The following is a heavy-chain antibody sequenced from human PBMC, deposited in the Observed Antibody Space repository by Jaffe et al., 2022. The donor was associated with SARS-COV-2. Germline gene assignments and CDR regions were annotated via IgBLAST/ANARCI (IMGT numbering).Heavy chain of an antibody. CDR1: GYTFTSYA. V-gene: IGHV7-4-1*02. J-gene: IGHJ5*02. Sequence: QVQLVQSGSELKKPGASVKVSCKASGYTFTSYAMNWVRQAPGQGLEWMGWINTNTGNPTYAQGFTGRFVFSLDTSVSTAYLQISSLKAEDTAVYYCARFGPSNRPVADPVSWFDPWGQGTLVTVSS. D-gene: IGHD6-19*01. CDR3: ARFGPSNRPVADPVSWFDP. CDR2: INTNTGNP.